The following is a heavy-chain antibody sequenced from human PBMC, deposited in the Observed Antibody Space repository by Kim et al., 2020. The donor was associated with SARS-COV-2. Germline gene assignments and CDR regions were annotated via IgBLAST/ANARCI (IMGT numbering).Heavy chain of an antibody. J-gene: IGHJ4*02. V-gene: IGHV4-39*01. CDR3: ARTAWIVGATTLFDY. D-gene: IGHD1-26*01. Sequence: PSLKSRVTISVDTAKNQFSLKLSSVTAADTAVYYCARTAWIVGATTLFDYWGQGTLVTVSS.